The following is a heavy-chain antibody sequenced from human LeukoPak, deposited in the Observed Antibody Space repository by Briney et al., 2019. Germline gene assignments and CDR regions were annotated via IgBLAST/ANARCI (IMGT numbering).Heavy chain of an antibody. CDR1: GFSFDDYA. J-gene: IGHJ4*02. D-gene: IGHD1-1*01. Sequence: GGSLRLSCAASGFSFDDYAMHWVRQPPGKGLVWVSRINSDGSSTSYADSVKGRFTISRDNAKNTLYLQMNSLRAEDTAVYYCARGGTTLDYWGQGTLVTVSS. V-gene: IGHV3-74*01. CDR3: ARGGTTLDY. CDR2: INSDGSST.